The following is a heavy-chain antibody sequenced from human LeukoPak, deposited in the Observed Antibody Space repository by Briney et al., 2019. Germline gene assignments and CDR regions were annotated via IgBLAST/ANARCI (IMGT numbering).Heavy chain of an antibody. CDR2: ISAYNGNT. CDR1: GYTFTSYG. D-gene: IGHD5-18*01. Sequence: GASVKVSCKASGYTFTSYGISWVRQPPGQGLECMVWISAYNGNTNDAQKLQGRVTMTTDTSTSTAYMELRSLRSDATAVYYCARDGVSDSYGPTFFDYWGQGILVTVSS. CDR3: ARDGVSDSYGPTFFDY. J-gene: IGHJ4*02. V-gene: IGHV1-18*01.